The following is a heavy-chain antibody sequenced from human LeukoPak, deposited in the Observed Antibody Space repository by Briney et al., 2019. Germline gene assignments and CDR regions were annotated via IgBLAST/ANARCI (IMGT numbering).Heavy chain of an antibody. V-gene: IGHV4-61*02. J-gene: IGHJ3*02. Sequence: ASQTLSLTCTVSGGSISSGSYYWSWIRQPAGKGLEWIGRIYTSGSTNYNPSLKSRVTISVDTSKNQFSLKLSSVTAADTAVYYCARRGSYDAFDIWGQGTMVTVSS. CDR1: GGSISSGSYY. CDR2: IYTSGST. CDR3: ARRGSYDAFDI. D-gene: IGHD5-18*01.